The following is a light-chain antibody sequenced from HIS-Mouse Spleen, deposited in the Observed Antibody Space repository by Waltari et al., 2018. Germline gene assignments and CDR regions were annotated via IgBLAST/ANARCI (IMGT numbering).Light chain of an antibody. V-gene: IGLV3-1*01. CDR3: QAWDSSTYV. CDR2: QDS. Sequence: SYELTQPPSVSVSPGQTASIPCPGAKSGDKYACWYQQKPGQSPVLVIYQDSKRPSGIPERFSGSNSGNTATLTISGTQAMDEADYYCQAWDSSTYVFGTGTKVTVL. J-gene: IGLJ1*01. CDR1: KSGDKY.